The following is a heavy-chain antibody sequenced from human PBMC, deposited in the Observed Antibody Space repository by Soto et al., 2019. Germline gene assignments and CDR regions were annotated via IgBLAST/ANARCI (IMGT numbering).Heavy chain of an antibody. CDR1: GGSITSNW. D-gene: IGHD2-21*01. CDR3: ARHIAVSGTRGFDH. Sequence: QVQLQESGPGLMKPSGTLSLTCAVSGGSITSNWWSWVRQPPGKGLEWIAEIFHTGSANYNPSLMSPLTISMDKSKNHLSLNLNSVTAVDPAVYYCARHIAVSGTRGFDHRGQGTLVTVSS. CDR2: IFHTGSA. V-gene: IGHV4-4*02. J-gene: IGHJ4*02.